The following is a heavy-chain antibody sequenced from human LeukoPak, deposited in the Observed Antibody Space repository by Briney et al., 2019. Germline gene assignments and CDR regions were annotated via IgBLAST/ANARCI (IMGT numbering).Heavy chain of an antibody. J-gene: IGHJ3*02. CDR1: SGSISSYY. Sequence: PSETLSLTXTVSSGSISSYYGSWIRQPPGKGLEGLGYIYYRGNTNEHPSLKSRVTISVDTSNTRFSLKLSSVTGADTAVYYCARAGGITLPGNDAFDIWGQGKMVTVSS. D-gene: IGHD3-16*01. CDR2: IYYRGNT. CDR3: ARAGGITLPGNDAFDI. V-gene: IGHV4-59*01.